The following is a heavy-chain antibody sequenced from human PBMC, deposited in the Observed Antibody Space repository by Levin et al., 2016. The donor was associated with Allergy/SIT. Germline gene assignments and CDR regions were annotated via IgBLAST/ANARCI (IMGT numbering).Heavy chain of an antibody. CDR2: ISAYNGNT. Sequence: WVRQAPGQGLEWMGWISAYNGNTNYAQKLQGRVTMTTDTSTSTAYMELRSLRSDDTAVYYCARDDRIEQLDGDNWFDPWGQGTLVTVSS. V-gene: IGHV1-18*01. CDR3: ARDDRIEQLDGDNWFDP. J-gene: IGHJ5*02. D-gene: IGHD6-13*01.